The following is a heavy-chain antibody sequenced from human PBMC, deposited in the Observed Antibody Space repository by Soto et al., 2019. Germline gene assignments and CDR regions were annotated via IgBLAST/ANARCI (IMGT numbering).Heavy chain of an antibody. J-gene: IGHJ4*02. Sequence: QVQLQESGPGLVKPSQTLSLTCTVSGGSISSDSFYWNWIRQLPGEGLEWIGYIYHTGNTYYNPSLKSRVTMSVDTSKNQFYLNLSSVPDADTAVYSCARAEVKRVRKYCSSNSCVYYFDSWGQGTLVTVSS. CDR2: IYHTGNT. CDR1: GGSISSDSFY. V-gene: IGHV4-31*03. D-gene: IGHD2-2*01. CDR3: ARAEVKRVRKYCSSNSCVYYFDS.